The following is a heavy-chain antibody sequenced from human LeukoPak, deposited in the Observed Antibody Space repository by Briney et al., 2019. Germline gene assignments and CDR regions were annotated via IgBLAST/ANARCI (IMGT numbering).Heavy chain of an antibody. Sequence: APVKVSCKASGYTFTRYGISRVGQAPGQRLEGMGWISSYNGNTNYAQNLQGRVTMTTDTSTTTAYMKLRSLRSEDTAVYYCAREDPTFNSSGWYISYWGQGTLVTVSS. CDR1: GYTFTRYG. CDR3: AREDPTFNSSGWYISY. D-gene: IGHD6-19*01. V-gene: IGHV1-18*01. J-gene: IGHJ4*02. CDR2: ISSYNGNT.